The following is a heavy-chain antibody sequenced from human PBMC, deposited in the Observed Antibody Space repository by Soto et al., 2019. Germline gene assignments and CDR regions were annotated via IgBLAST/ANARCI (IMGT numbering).Heavy chain of an antibody. CDR2: IHRDEIEK. V-gene: IGHV3-7*01. CDR3: AGGNALDV. CDR1: TFPFSTYW. J-gene: IGHJ6*02. Sequence: GGSLRLSCAASTFPFSTYWMTWVRQAPGKGLEWVANIHRDEIEKYYMDSVKGRFTISRDNAKNSLYLQMTSLRAEDTAVYYCAGGNALDVWGQGTTVTISS.